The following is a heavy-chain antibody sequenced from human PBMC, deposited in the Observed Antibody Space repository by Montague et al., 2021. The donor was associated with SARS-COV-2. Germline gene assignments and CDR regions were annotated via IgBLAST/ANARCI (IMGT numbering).Heavy chain of an antibody. J-gene: IGHJ4*02. CDR3: VREKYYFDDSGSK. D-gene: IGHD3-22*01. Sequence: SETRSLTCSVSGVSISSGSYYWSWVRQPPGKGLEWIGYVYHTGSTNYNPSLKSRVTLSIDTSKNQFSLNLTPVTAADTAVYYCVREKYYFDDSGSKWGQGTLVTVSS. CDR1: GVSISSGSYY. CDR2: VYHTGST. V-gene: IGHV4-61*01.